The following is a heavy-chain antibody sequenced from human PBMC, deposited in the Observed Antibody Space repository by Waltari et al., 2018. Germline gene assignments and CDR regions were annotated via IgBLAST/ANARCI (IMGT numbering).Heavy chain of an antibody. V-gene: IGHV3-15*01. J-gene: IGHJ6*03. CDR2: IKSNTDGGKI. CDR1: GFTFINAW. Sequence: EVQLVESGGGLVKPRGSLRLSCAASGFTFINAWMSWVRQAPGKGLEWVGRIKSNTDGGKIDYAAPVKGRFTISRDDSKNTLYLEMNSLKTDDTAVYYCTTVRERTSAFMDVWGKGTTVTVSS. D-gene: IGHD1-26*01. CDR3: TTVRERTSAFMDV.